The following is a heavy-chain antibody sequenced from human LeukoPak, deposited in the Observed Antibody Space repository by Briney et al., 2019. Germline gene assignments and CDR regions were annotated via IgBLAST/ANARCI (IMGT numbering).Heavy chain of an antibody. Sequence: SQTLSLTCAVSGYSISSGYYWGWIRQPPGKGLEWIGSIYNSGSPNYNPSLKSRVTISVDTSKNQFSLKLSSVTVADTAVYYCARDPDGGPDYWGQGTLVTVSS. D-gene: IGHD3-16*01. CDR1: GYSISSGYY. CDR2: IYNSGSP. V-gene: IGHV4-38-2*02. J-gene: IGHJ4*02. CDR3: ARDPDGGPDY.